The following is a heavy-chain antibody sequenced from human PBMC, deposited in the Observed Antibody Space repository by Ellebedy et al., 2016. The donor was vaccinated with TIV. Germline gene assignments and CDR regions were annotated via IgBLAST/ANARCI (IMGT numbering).Heavy chain of an antibody. CDR3: TRHFIVGATYYYYYGMDV. Sequence: GESLKISCAASGFTFSGSAMHWVRQASGKGLEWVGRIRSKANSYATAYAASVKGRFTISRDDSKNTAYLQMNSLKTEDTAVYYCTRHFIVGATYYYYYGMDVWGQGTTVTVSS. V-gene: IGHV3-73*01. J-gene: IGHJ6*02. CDR2: IRSKANSYAT. CDR1: GFTFSGSA. D-gene: IGHD1-26*01.